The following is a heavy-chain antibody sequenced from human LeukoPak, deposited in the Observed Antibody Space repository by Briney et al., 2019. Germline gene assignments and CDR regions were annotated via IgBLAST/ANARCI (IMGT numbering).Heavy chain of an antibody. D-gene: IGHD7-27*01. CDR3: ARVKLGNGFDAFDI. CDR1: GFTFSSYW. J-gene: IGHJ3*02. CDR2: ISSSSSYI. Sequence: PGGSLRLSCAASGFTFSSYWMSWVRQAPGKGLEWVSSISSSSSYIYYADSVKGRFTISRDNAKNSLYLQMNSLRAEDTAVYYCARVKLGNGFDAFDIWGQGTMVTVSS. V-gene: IGHV3-21*01.